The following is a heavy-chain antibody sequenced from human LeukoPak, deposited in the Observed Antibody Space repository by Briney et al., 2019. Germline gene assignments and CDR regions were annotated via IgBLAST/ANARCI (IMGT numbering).Heavy chain of an antibody. CDR2: INPNSGGT. J-gene: IGHJ4*02. D-gene: IGHD4-17*01. CDR3: ARGGRMTTVTTTY. CDR1: GYTFTAYY. V-gene: IGHV1-2*02. Sequence: ASVKVSCKASGYTFTAYYLHWVRQAPGQGLEWMGWINPNSGGTNYAQKFQGRVTMTRDTSISTAYMELSRLRSDDTAVYYCARGGRMTTVTTTYWGQGTLVTVSS.